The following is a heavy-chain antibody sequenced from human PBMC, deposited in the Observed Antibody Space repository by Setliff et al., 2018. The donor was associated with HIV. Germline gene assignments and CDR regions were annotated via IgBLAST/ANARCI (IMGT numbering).Heavy chain of an antibody. CDR2: FDPEDDET. CDR1: GYSLTELS. V-gene: IGHV1-24*01. J-gene: IGHJ4*02. CDR3: ARDWAYRPDS. D-gene: IGHD3-16*01. Sequence: ASVKVSCKVSGYSLTELSIHWVRQAPGEGLEWMGGFDPEDDETVYAEKFQGRVTMTTDTSTSTAYMELRSLRFDDTAVYYCARDWAYRPDSWGQGTLVTVSS.